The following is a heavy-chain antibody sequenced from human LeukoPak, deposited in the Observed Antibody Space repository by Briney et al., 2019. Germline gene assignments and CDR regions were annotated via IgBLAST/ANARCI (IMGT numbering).Heavy chain of an antibody. CDR3: ARFPGIAAAGDY. CDR2: INHSGST. Sequence: SETLSLTCAVYGGSFSGYYWSWIRQPPGKGLEWIGEINHSGSTNYNPSLKSRVTISVDTSKNQFSLKLSSVTAADTAVYYCARFPGIAAAGDYWGQGTLVTASS. V-gene: IGHV4-34*01. D-gene: IGHD6-13*01. CDR1: GGSFSGYY. J-gene: IGHJ4*02.